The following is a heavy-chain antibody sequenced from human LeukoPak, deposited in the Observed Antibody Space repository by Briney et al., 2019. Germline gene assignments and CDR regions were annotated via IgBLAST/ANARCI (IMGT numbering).Heavy chain of an antibody. CDR3: ARDDGYCSSTSCYGIDY. CDR2: ISSTSSTI. Sequence: GGSLRLSCAASGFTFSSYSMNWVRQAPGKGLEWVSYISSTSSTIYYADSVKGRFTISRDNAKNLLYLQMNSLRAEDTAVYYCARDDGYCSSTSCYGIDYWGQGTLVTVSS. V-gene: IGHV3-48*01. J-gene: IGHJ4*02. CDR1: GFTFSSYS. D-gene: IGHD2-2*01.